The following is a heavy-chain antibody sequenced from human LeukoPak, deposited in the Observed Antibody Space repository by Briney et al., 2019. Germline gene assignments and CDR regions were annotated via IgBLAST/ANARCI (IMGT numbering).Heavy chain of an antibody. CDR2: ISYDGSNK. J-gene: IGHJ2*01. Sequence: GRSLRLSCAASGFTFSSYGMHWVRRAPGKGLEWVAVISYDGSNKYYADSVKGRFTISRDNSKNTLYLQMNSLRAEDTAVYYCAKGTYYYGSTESTGSWYFDLWGRGTLVTVSS. D-gene: IGHD3-10*01. V-gene: IGHV3-30*18. CDR3: AKGTYYYGSTESTGSWYFDL. CDR1: GFTFSSYG.